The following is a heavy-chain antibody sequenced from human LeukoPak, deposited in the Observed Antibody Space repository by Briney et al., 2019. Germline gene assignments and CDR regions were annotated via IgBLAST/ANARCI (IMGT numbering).Heavy chain of an antibody. CDR3: ARGPPNWGYDY. Sequence: ASVKVSCTASGYTFTSYDFNWVRPATGQRPEWMGWMSPNSGDTGYAQRFQDRVTMTRNTSISTAYMELSSLRSDDTAVYYCARGPPNWGYDYWGPGTLVTVSS. J-gene: IGHJ4*02. V-gene: IGHV1-8*01. D-gene: IGHD7-27*01. CDR1: GYTFTSYD. CDR2: MSPNSGDT.